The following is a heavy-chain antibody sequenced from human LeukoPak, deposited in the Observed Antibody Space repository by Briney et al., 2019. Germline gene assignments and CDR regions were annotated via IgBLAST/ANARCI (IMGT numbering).Heavy chain of an antibody. CDR3: ARAGAGVVGPLGY. CDR2: INLDGSEK. V-gene: IGHV3-7*01. CDR1: GFTFSSYW. J-gene: IGHJ4*02. D-gene: IGHD3-3*01. Sequence: GGSLRLSCAASGFTFSSYWLSWVRQAPGKGLEWVANINLDGSEKYYVDSVKGRFTISRDNAKNSLYLQMNSLRAEDTAVYYCARAGAGVVGPLGYWGQGTLVTVSS.